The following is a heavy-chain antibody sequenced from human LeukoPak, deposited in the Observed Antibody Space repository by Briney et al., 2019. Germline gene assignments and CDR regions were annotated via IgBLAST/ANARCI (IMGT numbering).Heavy chain of an antibody. D-gene: IGHD5-18*01. CDR1: GGSISSYY. CDR2: IYYSGST. Sequence: PSETLSLTCTVSGGSISSYYWSWIRQPPGKGLEWIGYIYYSGSTNYSPSLKSRVTISVDTSKNQFSLKLSSVTAADTAVYYCARLNTAMVRKSFDYWGQGTLVTASS. J-gene: IGHJ4*02. V-gene: IGHV4-59*08. CDR3: ARLNTAMVRKSFDY.